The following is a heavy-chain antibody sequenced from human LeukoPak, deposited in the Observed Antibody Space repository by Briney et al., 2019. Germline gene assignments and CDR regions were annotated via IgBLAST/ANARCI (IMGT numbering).Heavy chain of an antibody. CDR2: IRSKAYGGTT. J-gene: IGHJ4*02. V-gene: IGHV3-49*04. Sequence: GGSLRLSCTASGFTFGDYAMSWVRQAPGKGLEWVGFIRSKAYGGTTEYAASVKGRFTISRDDSKSIAHLQMNSLKTEDTAVYYCTRGRFLEWLLLLDYWGQGTLVTVSS. CDR3: TRGRFLEWLLLLDY. D-gene: IGHD3-3*01. CDR1: GFTFGDYA.